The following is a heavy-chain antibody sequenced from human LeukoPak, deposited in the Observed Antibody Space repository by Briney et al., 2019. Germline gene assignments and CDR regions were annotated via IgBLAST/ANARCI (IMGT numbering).Heavy chain of an antibody. V-gene: IGHV3-53*01. D-gene: IGHD3-3*01. Sequence: GGSLSLSCVGSGFSVSNNYIIWVRQAPGNGLERVSVIYGDGRTSHSASVRGRFTISRDNSKNIVSLQMNNLRAEDTAVYYCARGRGLGVVSPYFDYWGQGTLVTVSS. J-gene: IGHJ4*02. CDR1: GFSVSNNY. CDR2: IYGDGRT. CDR3: ARGRGLGVVSPYFDY.